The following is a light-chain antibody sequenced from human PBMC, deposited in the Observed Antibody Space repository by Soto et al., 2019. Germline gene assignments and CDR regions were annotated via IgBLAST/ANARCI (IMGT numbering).Light chain of an antibody. CDR1: QGIGDT. Sequence: EVVMTQSPATLSVSPGEGVTLSCRASQGIGDTLVWYQVKPGQAPRRLIYGASSRATGIPDRFSGRGFGTDFTLTISRLEPEDFAVYYCQHSGDFRWTFGLGTKVEVK. CDR2: GAS. V-gene: IGKV3D-15*01. J-gene: IGKJ1*01. CDR3: QHSGDFRWT.